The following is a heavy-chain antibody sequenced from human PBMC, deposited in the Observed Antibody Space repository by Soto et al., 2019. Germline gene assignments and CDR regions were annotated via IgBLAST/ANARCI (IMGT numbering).Heavy chain of an antibody. D-gene: IGHD2-15*01. J-gene: IGHJ3*02. CDR1: GFTFSSYA. CDR2: ISYDGSNK. CDR3: AGGGSGAFDI. V-gene: IGHV3-30-3*01. Sequence: PGGSLRLSCAASGFTFSSYAMHWVRQAPGKGLEWVAVISYDGSNKYYADSVKGRFTLSRDNSKNTLYLQMNSLRAEDTAVYYCAGGGSGAFDIWGQGTMVTDSS.